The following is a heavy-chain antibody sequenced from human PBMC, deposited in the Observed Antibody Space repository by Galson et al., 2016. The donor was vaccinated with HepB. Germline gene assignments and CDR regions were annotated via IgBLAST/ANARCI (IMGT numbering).Heavy chain of an antibody. V-gene: IGHV3-33*07. CDR1: GFSFRKYG. D-gene: IGHD3-3*01. Sequence: SLRLSCAASGFSFRKYGMYWVRRAPGKGLEWVAVIWYDGSNKNYADSVKGRFTISRDNSKNTLYPQMNSLRAEDTAVYYCARDRVIWSGYYGPFVGSGGDGMDAWGQGTKVTVCS. CDR2: IWYDGSNK. J-gene: IGHJ6*02. CDR3: ARDRVIWSGYYGPFVGSGGDGMDA.